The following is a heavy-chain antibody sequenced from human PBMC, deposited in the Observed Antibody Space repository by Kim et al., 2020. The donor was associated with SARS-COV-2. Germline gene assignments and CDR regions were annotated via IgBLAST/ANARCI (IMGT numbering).Heavy chain of an antibody. D-gene: IGHD7-27*01. J-gene: IGHJ4*02. Sequence: GGSLRLSCAASGFTVSSDYMTWVRQAPGKGLEWVSVIYSGGGTYYAESVKGRFTISRDNSKNTVYLQMNSLRAEDTAMYFCARLNMGTVLDYWGQGTLVTVSS. CDR2: IYSGGGT. V-gene: IGHV3-53*01. CDR1: GFTVSSDY. CDR3: ARLNMGTVLDY.